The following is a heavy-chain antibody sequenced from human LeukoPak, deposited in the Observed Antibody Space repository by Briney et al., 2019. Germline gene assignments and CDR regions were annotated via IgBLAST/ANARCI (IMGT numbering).Heavy chain of an antibody. D-gene: IGHD6-13*01. CDR2: IYSGCAT. CDR3: ARAAFASSWYEGGLDV. V-gene: IGHV3-66*01. J-gene: IGHJ6*02. Sequence: PGGSLRLSCTVSGIIVSSKYMSLVRQAPGKGLEWVAVIYSGCATYYAGSVKGRFTISRDNSKNTLYLQMNSLGAEDRAVYYCARAAFASSWYEGGLDVWGQGTTVTVSS. CDR1: GIIVSSKY.